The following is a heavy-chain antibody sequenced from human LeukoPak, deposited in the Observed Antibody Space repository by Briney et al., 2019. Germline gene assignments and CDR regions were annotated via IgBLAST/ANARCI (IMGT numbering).Heavy chain of an antibody. CDR3: ARGGYYFDY. Sequence: GGSLRLSCAASGFTFSSYSMNWVRQAPGKGLEWVSYISGSSSTIYYADSVKGRFTISRDNAKNSLYLQMNSLRAEDTAVYYCARGGYYFDYWGQGTLVTVSS. CDR2: ISGSSSTI. CDR1: GFTFSSYS. D-gene: IGHD2-15*01. J-gene: IGHJ4*02. V-gene: IGHV3-48*01.